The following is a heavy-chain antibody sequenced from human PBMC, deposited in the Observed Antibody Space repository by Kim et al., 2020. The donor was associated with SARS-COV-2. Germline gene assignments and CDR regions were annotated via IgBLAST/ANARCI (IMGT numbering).Heavy chain of an antibody. CDR3: ARAGAEFDH. J-gene: IGHJ4*02. D-gene: IGHD3-10*01. CDR2: LNPNSGRA. Sequence: ASVKVSCKTSGYKFTDFYIQWVRQAPGQGLEWLGQLNPNSGRAHFAQNFQGRVTMTRDTSISTAYLDLGSLTSDDTAVYYCARAGAEFDHWGQGTLVTVSS. CDR1: GYKFTDFY. V-gene: IGHV1-2*06.